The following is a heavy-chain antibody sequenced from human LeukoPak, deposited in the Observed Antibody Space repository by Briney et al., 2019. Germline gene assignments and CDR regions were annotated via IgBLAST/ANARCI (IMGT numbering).Heavy chain of an antibody. Sequence: ASVKVSCKASGYTFTGYYMHWVRQAPGQGLEWMGWIKPNSGGTNYAQKFQGRVTMTRDTSISTAYMELSRLRSDDTAVYYCARGTSHSSGYYYYYYMDVWGKGTTVTVSS. CDR2: IKPNSGGT. CDR3: ARGTSHSSGYYYYYYMDV. D-gene: IGHD3-22*01. CDR1: GYTFTGYY. V-gene: IGHV1-2*02. J-gene: IGHJ6*03.